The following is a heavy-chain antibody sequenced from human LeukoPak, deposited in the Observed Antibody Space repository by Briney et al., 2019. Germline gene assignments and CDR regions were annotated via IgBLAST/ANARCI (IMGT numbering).Heavy chain of an antibody. D-gene: IGHD6-19*01. Sequence: SETLSLTCTVSGGSISSGDYYWSWIRQPPGKGLEWIGYIYYSGSTYYNPSLKSRVTISVDTSKNQFSLKLSSVTAADTAVYYCARDSRAVAGTRAVDYWGQGTLVTVSS. CDR3: ARDSRAVAGTRAVDY. J-gene: IGHJ4*02. CDR2: IYYSGST. V-gene: IGHV4-30-4*08. CDR1: GGSISSGDYY.